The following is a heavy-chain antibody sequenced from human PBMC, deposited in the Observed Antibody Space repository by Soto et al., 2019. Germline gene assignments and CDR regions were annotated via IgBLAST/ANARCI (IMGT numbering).Heavy chain of an antibody. Sequence: QXQXVESGGXXVQPGRSLRLSCAASGFTFSSYAMHWVRQAPGKGLEWVAVISYDGSNKYYADSVKGRFTISRDNSKNTLYLQMNSLRAEDTAVYYCARARYCSSTSCYPGDYWGQGTLVTVSS. J-gene: IGHJ4*02. V-gene: IGHV3-30-3*01. CDR3: ARARYCSSTSCYPGDY. D-gene: IGHD2-2*01. CDR2: ISYDGSNK. CDR1: GFTFSSYA.